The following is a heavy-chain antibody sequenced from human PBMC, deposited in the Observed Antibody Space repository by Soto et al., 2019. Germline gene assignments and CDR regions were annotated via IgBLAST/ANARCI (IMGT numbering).Heavy chain of an antibody. Sequence: EVQLVESGGGLVQPGGSLRLSCAASGFTFSSYWMSWVRQAPGKGLEWVANIKQDGSERYYVDSVKGRFTISRDNAKNSLYLQMNSQSAEDTAVYYCARDWVGWPPSEYDGMDVWGQGTTVTVSS. J-gene: IGHJ6*02. CDR2: IKQDGSER. CDR3: ARDWVGWPPSEYDGMDV. V-gene: IGHV3-7*03. CDR1: GFTFSSYW. D-gene: IGHD2-15*01.